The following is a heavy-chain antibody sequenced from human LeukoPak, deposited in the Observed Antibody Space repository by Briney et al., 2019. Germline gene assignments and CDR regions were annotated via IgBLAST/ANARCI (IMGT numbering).Heavy chain of an antibody. CDR1: GFTFTSYA. CDR3: AKRLLSVETCCYDCWFDP. Sequence: GGSLRLSCAASGFTFTSYAMSWVRQAPGKGLEWVSTVTGSGGDTYYADSVKGRFTISRDNSKNTLYLQMNGLRAEDTAVYYCAKRLLSVETCCYDCWFDPWGQGTLVTVSS. V-gene: IGHV3-23*01. CDR2: VTGSGGDT. J-gene: IGHJ5*02. D-gene: IGHD2-2*01.